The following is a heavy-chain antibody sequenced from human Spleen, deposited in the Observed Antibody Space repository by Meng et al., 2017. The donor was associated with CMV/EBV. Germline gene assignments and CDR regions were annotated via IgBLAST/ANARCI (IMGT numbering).Heavy chain of an antibody. CDR1: GYNFSDFY. CDR2: INPSSGSA. Sequence: SGYNFSDFYISWVQPAPGRELEWLGWINPSSGSAVYAQKFQGKVTMVMDTSISTAYLELSGLTSDDAAVYYYARAEFFDSSGYYLGNYWGQGTLVTVSS. V-gene: IGHV1-2*02. D-gene: IGHD3-22*01. J-gene: IGHJ4*02. CDR3: ARAEFFDSSGYYLGNY.